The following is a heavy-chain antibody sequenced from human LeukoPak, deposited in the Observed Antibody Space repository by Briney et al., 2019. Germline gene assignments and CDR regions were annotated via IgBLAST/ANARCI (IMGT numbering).Heavy chain of an antibody. CDR3: ARDLGGKIGALYY. CDR2: IIPILGIA. D-gene: IGHD3-10*01. V-gene: IGHV1-69*04. Sequence: GASVKVSRKSSGYTFSNYAINWVRQAPGQGLEWMGRIIPILGIANYAQKFQGRVTITADKSTSTAYMELSSLRSEDTAVYYCARDLGGKIGALYYWGQGTLVTVSS. J-gene: IGHJ4*02. CDR1: GYTFSNYA.